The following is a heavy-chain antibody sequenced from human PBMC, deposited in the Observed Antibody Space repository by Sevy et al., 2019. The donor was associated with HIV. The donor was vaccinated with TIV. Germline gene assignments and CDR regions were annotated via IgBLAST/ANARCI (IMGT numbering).Heavy chain of an antibody. J-gene: IGHJ5*02. CDR2: IKSKTDGGTT. CDR3: TTDKGGWFDP. V-gene: IGHV3-15*01. CDR1: GFRFGSQA. Sequence: GGSLRLSCVGSGFRFGSQAMSWVRQAPGKGLEWVGRIKSKTDGGTTDYAAPVKGRFTISRDDSKNTLYLQMNSLKTEDTAVYYCTTDKGGWFDPWGQGTLVTVSS.